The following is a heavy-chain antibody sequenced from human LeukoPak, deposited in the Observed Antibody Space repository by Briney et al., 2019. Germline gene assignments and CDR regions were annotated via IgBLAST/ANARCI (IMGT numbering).Heavy chain of an antibody. Sequence: GGSLRLSCAASGFTFSSYEMNWVRQAPGKGLEWVSYISSSGSTIYYADSVKGRFTISRDNAKNSLYLQMNSLRAEDTAVYYCARVIYGCHRDWGQGTLVTVSS. V-gene: IGHV3-48*03. CDR1: GFTFSSYE. CDR2: ISSSGSTI. D-gene: IGHD4-17*01. J-gene: IGHJ4*02. CDR3: ARVIYGCHRD.